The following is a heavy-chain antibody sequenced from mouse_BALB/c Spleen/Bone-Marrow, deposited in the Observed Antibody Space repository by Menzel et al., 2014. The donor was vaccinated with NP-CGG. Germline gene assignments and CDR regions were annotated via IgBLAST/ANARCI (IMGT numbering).Heavy chain of an antibody. CDR2: IRLKSNNYAT. CDR3: TTGFAY. Sequence: EVQLQQSGGGLVQPGGSMKLSCVASGFTFSNYWMNWVRQSPEKGLEWVAEIRLKSNNYATHYAESVKGRFTISRDDSKSSVYLQMINLRAEDTGIYYCTTGFAYWGQGTLVTVSA. V-gene: IGHV6-6*02. J-gene: IGHJ3*01. CDR1: GFTFSNYW.